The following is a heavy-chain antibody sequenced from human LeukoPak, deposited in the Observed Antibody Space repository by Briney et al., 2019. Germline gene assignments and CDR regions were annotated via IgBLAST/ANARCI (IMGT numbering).Heavy chain of an antibody. CDR3: VVILVPGGVWHFDL. Sequence: PGGSLRLSCVASGFTFSSYYMNWVRQAPGKGLEWVAIIYSGGGNTKYYAESLKDRFTISRDDSKDTVYLQMNSLRVEDTAVYYCVVILVPGGVWHFDLWGRGTLVTVSS. V-gene: IGHV3-33*03. CDR1: GFTFSSYY. D-gene: IGHD2-2*01. J-gene: IGHJ2*01. CDR2: IYSGGGNTK.